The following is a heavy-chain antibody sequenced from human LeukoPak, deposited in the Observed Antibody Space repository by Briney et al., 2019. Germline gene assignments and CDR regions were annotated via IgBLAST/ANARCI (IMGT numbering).Heavy chain of an antibody. J-gene: IGHJ4*02. CDR1: GYTFTGYY. D-gene: IGHD3-3*01. CDR2: INPNSGGT. V-gene: IGHV1-2*02. Sequence: ASVKVSCEASGYTFTGYYMHWVRQAPGQGLEWMGWINPNSGGTNYAQKFQGRVTMTRDTSISTAYMELSRLRSDDTAVYYCARLYYDFWSGYDKGFDYWGQGTLVTVSS. CDR3: ARLYYDFWSGYDKGFDY.